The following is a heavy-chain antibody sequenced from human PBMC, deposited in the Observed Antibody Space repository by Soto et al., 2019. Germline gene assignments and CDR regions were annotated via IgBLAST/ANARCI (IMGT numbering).Heavy chain of an antibody. CDR3: ARDSAIVVVVAANLGQYGMDV. J-gene: IGHJ6*02. Sequence: QVQLVQSGAEVKKPGSSVKVSCKASGGTFSSYAISWVRQAPGQGLEWMGGIIPIFGTANYAQKFQGRVTITADESTSTAYMELSSLRSEDTAVYYCARDSAIVVVVAANLGQYGMDVWGQGTTVTVSS. CDR1: GGTFSSYA. D-gene: IGHD2-15*01. CDR2: IIPIFGTA. V-gene: IGHV1-69*01.